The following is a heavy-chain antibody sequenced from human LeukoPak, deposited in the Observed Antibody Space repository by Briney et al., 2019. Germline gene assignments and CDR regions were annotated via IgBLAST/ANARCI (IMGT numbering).Heavy chain of an antibody. V-gene: IGHV4-4*07. CDR2: IYTSGST. D-gene: IGHD1-26*01. Sequence: SETLSLTCTVSGGSISSYYWSWIQQPAGKGLEWIGRIYTSGSTNYNPSLKSRVTMSVDTSKNQFSLKLSSVTAADTAVYYCARSMVRGSYYEYYFDYWGQGTLVTVSS. J-gene: IGHJ4*02. CDR1: GGSISSYY. CDR3: ARSMVRGSYYEYYFDY.